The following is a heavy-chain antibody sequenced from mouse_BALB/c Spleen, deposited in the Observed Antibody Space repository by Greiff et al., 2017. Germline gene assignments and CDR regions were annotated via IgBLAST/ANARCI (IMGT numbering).Heavy chain of an antibody. CDR1: GFTFTDYY. J-gene: IGHJ1*01. V-gene: IGHV7-3*02. CDR3: AKAPVTSVVAAYDWYFDV. D-gene: IGHD1-1*01. Sequence: EVQLVESGGGLVQPGGSLRLSCATSGFTFTDYYMSWVRQPLGKALEWLGFIRNKANGYTTEYSASVKGQFTISRDNSQSILYIQMNTLRAGDSATYYGAKAPVTSVVAAYDWYFDVWGAGTTVTVSS. CDR2: IRNKANGYTT.